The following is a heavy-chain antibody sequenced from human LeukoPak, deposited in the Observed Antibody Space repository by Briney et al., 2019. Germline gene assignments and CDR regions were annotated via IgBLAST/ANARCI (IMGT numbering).Heavy chain of an antibody. Sequence: PSETLSLTCTVSGGSISSHYWSWIRQPPGEGLEWIGYIYYSGSTNYNPSLKSRVTISVDTSKNQFSLKLSSVTAADTAVYYCARVRYSSGWYSYYFDYWGQGTLVTVSS. V-gene: IGHV4-59*11. CDR2: IYYSGST. D-gene: IGHD6-19*01. CDR3: ARVRYSSGWYSYYFDY. CDR1: GGSISSHY. J-gene: IGHJ4*02.